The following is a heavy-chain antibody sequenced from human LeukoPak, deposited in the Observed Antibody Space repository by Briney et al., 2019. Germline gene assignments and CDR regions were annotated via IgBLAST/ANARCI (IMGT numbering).Heavy chain of an antibody. D-gene: IGHD3-10*01. CDR2: ISHDGSNK. CDR1: GFTFSSYG. Sequence: GRSLRLSCAASGFTFSSYGMHWVRQAPGKGLEWVAVISHDGSNKYYADSVKGRFTISRDNSKNTLYLQMNSLRAEDTAVYYRARGRPLWFGELLFEPLDYWGQGTLVTVSS. V-gene: IGHV3-30*03. CDR3: ARGRPLWFGELLFEPLDY. J-gene: IGHJ4*02.